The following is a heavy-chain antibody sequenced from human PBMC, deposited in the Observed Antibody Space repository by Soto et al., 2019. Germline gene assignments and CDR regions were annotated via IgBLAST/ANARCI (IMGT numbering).Heavy chain of an antibody. D-gene: IGHD3-16*01. CDR3: ASGKDSLWGKYDDSFDV. CDR1: GGSINSNNW. Sequence: QVQLQESGPGLVGPSGTLSLTCTVSGGSINSNNWWSWVRQPPGKGLEWIGEIYHSGCDNYSPSPHTRVTIAIDKDNNQCSRKLSSVTGADTAVYYCASGKDSLWGKYDDSFDVWGQGTMVIVSS. V-gene: IGHV4-4*02. CDR2: IYHSGCD. J-gene: IGHJ3*01.